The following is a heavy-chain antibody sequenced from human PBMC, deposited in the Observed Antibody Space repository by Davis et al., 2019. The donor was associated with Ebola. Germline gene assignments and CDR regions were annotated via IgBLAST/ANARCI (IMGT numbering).Heavy chain of an antibody. CDR1: AGSISSSY. CDR3: ARHPPNTVTTPFDP. D-gene: IGHD4-17*01. V-gene: IGHV4-59*08. J-gene: IGHJ5*02. CDR2: IYYSESS. Sequence: GSLRLSCPVSAGSISSSYWSWIRPPPGKGLEWIGYIYYSESSNYNPTPKRRVTISVDTSQNQFSLKLSSVTAADTAVYYFARHPPNTVTTPFDPWGQGTLVTVSS.